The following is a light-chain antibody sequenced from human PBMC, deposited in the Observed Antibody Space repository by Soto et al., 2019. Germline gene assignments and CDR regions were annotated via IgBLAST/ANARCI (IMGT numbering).Light chain of an antibody. Sequence: SSVLTQPPSVSVAPGKAARITCGGNNIGSKSVHWYQQKPGQAPLLVIYYDRDRPSGIPERFSGSNSGNTATLTISRVEAGDEADYYCQLWDGGSGHRVFGGGTKLTVL. V-gene: IGLV3-21*04. CDR2: YDR. CDR3: QLWDGGSGHRV. J-gene: IGLJ2*01. CDR1: NIGSKS.